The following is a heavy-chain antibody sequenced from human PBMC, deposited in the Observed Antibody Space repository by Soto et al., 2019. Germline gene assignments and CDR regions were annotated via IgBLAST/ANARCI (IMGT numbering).Heavy chain of an antibody. D-gene: IGHD6-25*01. Sequence: SETLSLTCSVSGGSVTSGSSYWGWVRQAPGKGLEWIGDVFFMGNTWYNADLKARLTISVDTSNDQFSLRLSSVTAADTAFYFCVRLTSRIAAASHGRCNYLDTWGPGTLVTVSS. CDR3: VRLTSRIAAASHGRCNYLDT. CDR1: GGSVTSGSSY. V-gene: IGHV4-39*01. J-gene: IGHJ4*02. CDR2: VFFMGNT.